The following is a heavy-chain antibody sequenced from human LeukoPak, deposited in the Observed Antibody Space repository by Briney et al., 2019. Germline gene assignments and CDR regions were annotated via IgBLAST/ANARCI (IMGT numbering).Heavy chain of an antibody. V-gene: IGHV7-4-1*02. Sequence: GASVKVSCKAAGYTFTTYAMNWVRQAPGQGLEWMGWIDTNTGNPTYAQGCTGRFVFSFDTSVSPAYLQISSRHPEATAVYYFASSYCSGGNCYPPQTVYYFDFWGQGTLVTVSS. CDR2: IDTNTGNP. CDR3: ASSYCSGGNCYPPQTVYYFDF. J-gene: IGHJ4*02. CDR1: GYTFTTYA. D-gene: IGHD2-15*01.